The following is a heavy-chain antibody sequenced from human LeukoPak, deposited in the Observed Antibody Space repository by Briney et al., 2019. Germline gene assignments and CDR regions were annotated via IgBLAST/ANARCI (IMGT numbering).Heavy chain of an antibody. CDR2: VSTSGST. CDR1: RGAISSYY. V-gene: IGHV4-4*09. D-gene: IGHD3-3*01. Sequence: SETLSLTCTVSRGAISSYYWNWIRQPPGKGLEWIGYVSTSGSTNNNPSLKSRVTISVDTSKNQVSLNLTSVTAADTAVYFCARTFWSGYYTCNPSDFYYYMDVWGKGTTVTVSS. CDR3: ARTFWSGYYTCNPSDFYYYMDV. J-gene: IGHJ6*03.